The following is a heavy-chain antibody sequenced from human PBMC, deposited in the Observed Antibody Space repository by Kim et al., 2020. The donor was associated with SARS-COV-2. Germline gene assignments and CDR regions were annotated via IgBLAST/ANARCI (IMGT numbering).Heavy chain of an antibody. V-gene: IGHV1-69*13. CDR2: IIPIFGTA. D-gene: IGHD3-3*01. J-gene: IGHJ6*02. CDR1: GGTFSSYA. CDR3: ASGRLFGVDYYGMDV. Sequence: SVKVSCKASGGTFSSYAISWVRQAPGQGLEWMGGIIPIFGTANYAQKFQGRVTITADESTSTAYMELSSLRSEDTAVYYCASGRLFGVDYYGMDVWGQGTTVTVSS.